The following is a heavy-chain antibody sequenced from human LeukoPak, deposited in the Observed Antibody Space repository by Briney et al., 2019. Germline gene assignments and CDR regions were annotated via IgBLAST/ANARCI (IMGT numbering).Heavy chain of an antibody. Sequence: GGSLRLSCAASGFTFSSYWMHWVRQAPGRGLVWVSRIKSDGKTNYADSVKGRFTISRDNAKNTVSLQMNSLRAEDTGVYYCARAPSEIGGYYPEYFRHWGQGTLVTVSS. CDR3: ARAPSEIGGYYPEYFRH. D-gene: IGHD3-22*01. CDR2: IKSDGKT. J-gene: IGHJ1*01. V-gene: IGHV3-74*01. CDR1: GFTFSSYW.